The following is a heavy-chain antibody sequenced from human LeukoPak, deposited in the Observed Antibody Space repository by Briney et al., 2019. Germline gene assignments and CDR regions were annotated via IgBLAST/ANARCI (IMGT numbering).Heavy chain of an antibody. J-gene: IGHJ3*02. Sequence: ASVKVSCKSSGYTFTDYFIHWVRQAPGQGLEWMGWINPNNGGTNFAQKFQGRVTMTRDTSISTVHMELSRLRSNDTAIYFCARVKFFRVVTNALDIWGQGTMVTVSS. CDR1: GYTFTDYF. D-gene: IGHD3-3*01. CDR2: INPNNGGT. CDR3: ARVKFFRVVTNALDI. V-gene: IGHV1-2*02.